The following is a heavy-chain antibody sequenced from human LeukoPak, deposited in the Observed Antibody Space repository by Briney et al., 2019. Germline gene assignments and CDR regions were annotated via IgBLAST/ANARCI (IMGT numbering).Heavy chain of an antibody. Sequence: GGSLRLSCAASGFSFSDYYMNWIRQAPGKGLEWVSYISSSSGYTNYADSVKGRFTISRDNAKNSLYLQMNNLRVEDTAVYYCARSKRGFPYYFDYWGQGTLVTVSS. CDR1: GFSFSDYY. D-gene: IGHD3-10*01. V-gene: IGHV3-11*03. J-gene: IGHJ4*02. CDR2: ISSSSGYT. CDR3: ARSKRGFPYYFDY.